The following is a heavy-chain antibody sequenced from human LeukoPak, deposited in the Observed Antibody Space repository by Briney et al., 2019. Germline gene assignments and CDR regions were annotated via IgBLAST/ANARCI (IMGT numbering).Heavy chain of an antibody. J-gene: IGHJ5*02. CDR1: GFTVSSNY. Sequence: GGSLRLSCAASGFTVSSNYMSWVRQAPGKGLEWVSVIYSGGSTYYADSVKGRFTISRDNSKNTLYLQMNSLRAEDTAVYYCARGAGWFGELGPSWFDPWGQGTLVTVSS. V-gene: IGHV3-66*01. CDR3: ARGAGWFGELGPSWFDP. CDR2: IYSGGST. D-gene: IGHD3-10*01.